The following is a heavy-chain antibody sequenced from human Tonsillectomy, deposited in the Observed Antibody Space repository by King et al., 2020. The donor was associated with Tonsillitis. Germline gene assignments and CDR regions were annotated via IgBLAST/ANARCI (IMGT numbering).Heavy chain of an antibody. D-gene: IGHD3-22*01. Sequence: VQLVESGEGLVKPGGSLRLSCAASGFTFSSSSMNWVSQAPGKGLEWVSSIRSSSSYISYADSMKGRFTISRDNAKNSLYLQMNSPRDEDTAVYYCARGGYYYDLWYFDLWGRGTLVTVSS. V-gene: IGHV3-21*01. CDR1: GFTFSSSS. J-gene: IGHJ2*01. CDR2: IRSSSSYI. CDR3: ARGGYYYDLWYFDL.